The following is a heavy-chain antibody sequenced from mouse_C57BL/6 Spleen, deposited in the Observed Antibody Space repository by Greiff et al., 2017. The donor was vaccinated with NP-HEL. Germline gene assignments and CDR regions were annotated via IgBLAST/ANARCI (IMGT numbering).Heavy chain of an antibody. CDR2: IDPANGNT. D-gene: IGHD1-1*01. CDR1: GFNIKNTY. Sequence: EVQLQQSVAELVRPGASVKLSCTASGFNIKNTYMHWVKQRPEQGLVWIGRIDPANGNTKYAPKFQGKATITADTSSNTAYLQLSSLTSEDTAIDYCARSTVVAPYAMDYWGQGTSVTVSS. CDR3: ARSTVVAPYAMDY. J-gene: IGHJ4*01. V-gene: IGHV14-3*01.